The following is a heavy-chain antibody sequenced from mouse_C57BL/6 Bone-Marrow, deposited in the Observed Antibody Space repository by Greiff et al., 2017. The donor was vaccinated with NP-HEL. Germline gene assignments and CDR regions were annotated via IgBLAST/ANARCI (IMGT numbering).Heavy chain of an antibody. V-gene: IGHV1-69*01. CDR2: IDPSDSYT. CDR3: AMGYYGSSPFAY. D-gene: IGHD1-1*01. CDR1: GYTFTSYW. J-gene: IGHJ3*01. Sequence: QVQLQQPGAELVMPGASVKLSCKASGYTFTSYWMHWVKQRPGQGLEWIGEIDPSDSYTNYNQKFKGKSTLTVDKSSSTAYMQLSSLTSGDSAVYYCAMGYYGSSPFAYWGQGTLVTVSA.